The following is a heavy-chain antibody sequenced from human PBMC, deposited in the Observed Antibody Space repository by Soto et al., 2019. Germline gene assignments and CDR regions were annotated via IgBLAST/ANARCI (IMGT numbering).Heavy chain of an antibody. Sequence: QVQLVQSGAEVKKTGSSVKVSCKASGGAFGSYAINWVRQAPGQGLEWMGGIIPMFDTTNYAQRFQGRVTVTADESTSTVYLELTRLRSEDTGMYYCTRHRGYSSGYWGQDFWGQGTLVTVSS. CDR3: TRHRGYSSGYWGQDF. J-gene: IGHJ4*02. CDR1: GGAFGSYA. V-gene: IGHV1-69*01. D-gene: IGHD5-12*01. CDR2: IIPMFDTT.